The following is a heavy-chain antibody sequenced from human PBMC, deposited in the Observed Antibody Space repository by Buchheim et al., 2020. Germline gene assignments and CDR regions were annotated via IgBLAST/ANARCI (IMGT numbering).Heavy chain of an antibody. D-gene: IGHD4-11*01. CDR2: IYYTGSS. Sequence: QVQLQESGPGLVKPSETLSLTCTVSGGSIRSYYWSWIRQSPGKGLEWIGYIYYTGSSNYNPSFKSRVTMSVETSKNQFSLRLSSLTAADTSVYYCARHRTYTDWYFDLWGRGTL. CDR3: ARHRTYTDWYFDL. V-gene: IGHV4-59*08. J-gene: IGHJ2*01. CDR1: GGSIRSYY.